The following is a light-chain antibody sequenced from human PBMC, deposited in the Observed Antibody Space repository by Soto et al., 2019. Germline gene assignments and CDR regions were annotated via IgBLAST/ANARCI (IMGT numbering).Light chain of an antibody. CDR1: QSLSSSF. CDR3: QQYNNWPRT. J-gene: IGKJ1*01. CDR2: GAS. V-gene: IGKV3-20*01. Sequence: EIVLTQSPVTLSFSPGQRATPSCRASQSLSSSFLAWYQKKPGQAPRLIIYGASSRAAGIPDRFSGSGSGTDFTITISSLEPEDFAVYYCQQYNNWPRTFGQGTKVDIK.